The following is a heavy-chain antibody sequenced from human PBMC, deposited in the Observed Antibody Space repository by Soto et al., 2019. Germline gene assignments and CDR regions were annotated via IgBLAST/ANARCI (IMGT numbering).Heavy chain of an antibody. V-gene: IGHV1-2*02. CDR3: ARDEKIAVAGKVGFYYYYGMDV. CDR1: GYTFTGYY. CDR2: INPNSGGT. D-gene: IGHD6-19*01. Sequence: ASVKVSCKASGYTFTGYYMHWVRQAPGQGLERTGWINPNSGGTNYAQKFQGRVTMTRDTSISTAYMELSRLRSDDTAVYYCARDEKIAVAGKVGFYYYYGMDVWGQGTTVTVSS. J-gene: IGHJ6*02.